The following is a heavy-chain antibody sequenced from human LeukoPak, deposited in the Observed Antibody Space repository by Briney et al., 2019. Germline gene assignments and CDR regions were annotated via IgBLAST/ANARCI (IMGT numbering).Heavy chain of an antibody. J-gene: IGHJ3*02. V-gene: IGHV5-51*01. CDR3: ARTIVIVPSSRDAFDI. CDR1: GYSFTSYW. D-gene: IGHD2/OR15-2a*01. Sequence: GESLKISCKGSGYSFTSYWIGWVRQLPGKGLEWMGIIYPGDSDTRYNPSFQGQVTISADKSISTAFLQWSSLKASDTAIYYCARTIVIVPSSRDAFDIWGQGTMVTVSS. CDR2: IYPGDSDT.